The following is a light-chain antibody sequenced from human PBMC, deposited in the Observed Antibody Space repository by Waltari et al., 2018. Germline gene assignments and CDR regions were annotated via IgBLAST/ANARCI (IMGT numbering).Light chain of an antibody. CDR2: EVS. CDR3: YSYARTITFV. V-gene: IGLV2-23*02. Sequence: QSALTQPASVSGSPGQSITISCAGTSSDVGNSNHVSWYQQHPGRAPKLIIYEVSERLSGFSNRFSGSQSGNTASLTISGLQPEDEADYYCYSYARTITFVFGGGTKLTVL. CDR1: SSDVGNSNH. J-gene: IGLJ3*02.